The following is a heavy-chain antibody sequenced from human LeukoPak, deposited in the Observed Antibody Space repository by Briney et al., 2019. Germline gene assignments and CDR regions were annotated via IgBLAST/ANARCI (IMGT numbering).Heavy chain of an antibody. Sequence: PSETLSLTCTVSGGSISSSSYYWGWIRQPPGKGLEWIGSIYYSASTYYNPSLKSRVTISVDTSKNQFSLKPSSVTAADTAVYYCARGATSNWFDPWGQGTLVTVSS. CDR2: IYYSAST. D-gene: IGHD4-11*01. CDR3: ARGATSNWFDP. V-gene: IGHV4-39*07. J-gene: IGHJ5*02. CDR1: GGSISSSSYY.